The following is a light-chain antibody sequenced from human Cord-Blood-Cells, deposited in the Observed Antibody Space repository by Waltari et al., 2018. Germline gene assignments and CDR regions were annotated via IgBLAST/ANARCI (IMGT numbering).Light chain of an antibody. CDR2: RTT. Sequence: QSVLTQPPSASGTPGQRVTISCSGSSSNIGSNYVYWYQQLPGTAPKLLIYRTTQRPSGGPDRFSGSKSGTSASLAISGLRSEDEADYYCAAWDDSLSGYVFGTGTKVTVL. CDR1: SSNIGSNY. CDR3: AAWDDSLSGYV. V-gene: IGLV1-47*01. J-gene: IGLJ1*01.